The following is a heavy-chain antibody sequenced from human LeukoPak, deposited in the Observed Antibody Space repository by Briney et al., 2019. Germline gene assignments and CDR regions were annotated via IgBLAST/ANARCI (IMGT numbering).Heavy chain of an antibody. CDR3: AKEGNGDYYFDY. J-gene: IGHJ4*02. Sequence: PGGSLRLSCAASAFTFSSYAMSWVRQAPGKGLEWVSAISGSGDSTYYADAVKGRFTISRDNSKNTLYLQMNSLRAEDTAVYYCAKEGNGDYYFDYWGQGTLVTVSS. CDR1: AFTFSSYA. D-gene: IGHD4-17*01. V-gene: IGHV3-23*01. CDR2: ISGSGDST.